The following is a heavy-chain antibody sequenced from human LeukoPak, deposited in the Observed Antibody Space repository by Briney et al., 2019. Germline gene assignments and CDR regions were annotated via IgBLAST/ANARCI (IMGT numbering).Heavy chain of an antibody. J-gene: IGHJ6*02. CDR1: GGTFSSYA. CDR3: ARGRQYYEILTGYRNYYYYCMDV. Sequence: ASVKVSCKDSGGTFSSYAISWVPQAPGQGLEWMGWISAYNGNTNYAQKLQGSVTMTTDTSTSTAYMELWSLRSDDTAVYYCARGRQYYEILTGYRNYYYYCMDVWGQGTTVTVSS. CDR2: ISAYNGNT. V-gene: IGHV1-18*01. D-gene: IGHD3-9*01.